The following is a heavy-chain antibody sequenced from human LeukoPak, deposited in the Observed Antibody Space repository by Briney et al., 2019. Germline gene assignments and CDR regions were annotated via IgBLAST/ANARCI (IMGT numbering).Heavy chain of an antibody. Sequence: QPGGSLRLSCTSSGFTFGDSTMSWFRQAPGKGLEWVGFIKNKAYGGTTQYAASVKGRFTISRDDSKSIAYLQMNSLKNEDAAVYDCVRGGDGYDAYQDCWGQGTLVTVSS. CDR1: GFTFGDST. CDR3: VRGGDGYDAYQDC. J-gene: IGHJ4*02. V-gene: IGHV3-49*03. D-gene: IGHD5-24*01. CDR2: IKNKAYGGTT.